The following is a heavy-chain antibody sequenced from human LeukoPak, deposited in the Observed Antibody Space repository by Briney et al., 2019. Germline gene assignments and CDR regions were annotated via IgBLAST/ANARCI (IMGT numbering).Heavy chain of an antibody. CDR3: AKESQKEGAPYFDS. Sequence: GGSLRLSCAASGFTFSNYGVSWVRQAPGKGPEWVSGIGGGGERTYYADSVKGRFTISRDNPKDTLYLQMNSLRGEDTAVYYCAKESQKEGAPYFDSWSRGALVTVSS. CDR1: GFTFSNYG. CDR2: IGGGGERT. J-gene: IGHJ4*02. D-gene: IGHD1-26*01. V-gene: IGHV3-23*01.